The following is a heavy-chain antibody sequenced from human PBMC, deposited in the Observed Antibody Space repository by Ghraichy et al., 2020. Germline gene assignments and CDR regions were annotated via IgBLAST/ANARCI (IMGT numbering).Heavy chain of an antibody. D-gene: IGHD3-22*01. J-gene: IGHJ4*02. CDR3: AKDHYYDSSAPFDF. V-gene: IGHV3-23*01. CDR1: GFTFSNYA. Sequence: GGSLRLSCAASGFTFSNYAMNWVRQAPGKGLEWVSSISFSGGSTYYADSVKGRFTISRDNSKNTLCLQMNSLRAEDTAVYYCAKDHYYDSSAPFDFWGQGTLVTVSS. CDR2: ISFSGGST.